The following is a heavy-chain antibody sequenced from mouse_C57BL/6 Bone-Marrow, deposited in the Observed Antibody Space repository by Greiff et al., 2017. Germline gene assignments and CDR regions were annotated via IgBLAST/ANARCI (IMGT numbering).Heavy chain of an antibody. V-gene: IGHV1-63*01. Sequence: QVQLQQSGAELVRPGTSVKMSCKASGYTFTNYWIGWAKQRPGHGLEWIGDIYPGGGYTNYNEKFKGKATLTAAKSSSTAYMQFSSLTSEDSAIYYCARSSPYAMDYWGQGTSVTVSS. D-gene: IGHD1-1*01. J-gene: IGHJ4*01. CDR3: ARSSPYAMDY. CDR1: GYTFTNYW. CDR2: IYPGGGYT.